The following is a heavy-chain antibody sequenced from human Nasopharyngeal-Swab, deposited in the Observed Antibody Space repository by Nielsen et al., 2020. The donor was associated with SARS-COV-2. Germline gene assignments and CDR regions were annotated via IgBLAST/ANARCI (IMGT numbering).Heavy chain of an antibody. CDR3: AKQNDYGDYEAPDWFDP. J-gene: IGHJ5*02. V-gene: IGHV3-48*02. CDR2: ISSSSSTI. D-gene: IGHD4-17*01. Sequence: GGSLRLSCAASGFTFSSYSMNWVRQAPGKGLEWVSYISSSSSTIYYADSVKGRFTISRDNAKNSLYLQMNSLRDEDTAVYYCAKQNDYGDYEAPDWFDPWGQGTLVTVSS. CDR1: GFTFSSYS.